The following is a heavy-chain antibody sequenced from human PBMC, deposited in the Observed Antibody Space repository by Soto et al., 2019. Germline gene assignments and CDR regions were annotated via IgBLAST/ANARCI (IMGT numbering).Heavy chain of an antibody. Sequence: GGSLRLSCAASGFTFSDYYMSWIRQAPGKGLEWVGRTRNKANSYTTEYAASVRGRFTISRDDSKNSLYLQMNSLKTEDTAVYYCLYMDVWGKGTTVTVSS. V-gene: IGHV3-72*01. CDR1: GFTFSDYY. CDR2: TRNKANSYTT. J-gene: IGHJ6*03. CDR3: LYMDV.